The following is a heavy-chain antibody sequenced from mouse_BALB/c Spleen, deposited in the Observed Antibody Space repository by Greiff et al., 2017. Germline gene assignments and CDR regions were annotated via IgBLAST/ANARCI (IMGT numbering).Heavy chain of an antibody. J-gene: IGHJ3*01. CDR1: GYSITSGSF. D-gene: IGHD1-2*01. CDR3: ARGEIHYSLAY. Sequence: EVKLQESGPGLVKPSHSLSLSCSASGYSITSGSFWYWIRQFPGNQLECMGYISYDGSNNYNPTLKNRISITRDTSKNQFFLKLNSVTTEDTATYYCARGEIHYSLAYWGQGTLVTVSA. V-gene: IGHV3-6*02. CDR2: ISYDGSN.